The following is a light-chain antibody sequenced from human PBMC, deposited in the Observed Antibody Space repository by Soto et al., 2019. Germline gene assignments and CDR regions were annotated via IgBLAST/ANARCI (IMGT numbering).Light chain of an antibody. J-gene: IGLJ3*02. CDR2: GNS. CDR1: SSNIGAGYD. Sequence: QSVLTQPPSVSGAPGQRVTISCTGSSSNIGAGYDVHWYQQLPGTAPKLLIYGNSNRPSGVPDRFSGSKSGTSASLAITGLHAEDEADYYCQSYDSSLSCWVFGGGTKLTVL. V-gene: IGLV1-40*01. CDR3: QSYDSSLSCWV.